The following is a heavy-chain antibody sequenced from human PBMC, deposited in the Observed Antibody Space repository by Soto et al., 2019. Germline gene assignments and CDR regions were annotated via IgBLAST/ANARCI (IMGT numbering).Heavy chain of an antibody. CDR1: GYTLSELF. CDR2: FDPEEGNT. CDR3: ATAFPQWELLQY. J-gene: IGHJ4*02. V-gene: IGHV1-24*01. D-gene: IGHD1-26*01. Sequence: QVQLVQSGAEVKKPGASVKVSCKVSGYTLSELFVHWVRQAPGKGLEWLGGFDPEEGNTIYAQNFRGRVTMTDDTSTDTAHIELSSLRSDDTAVYYCATAFPQWELLQYWGQGTLLTVSS.